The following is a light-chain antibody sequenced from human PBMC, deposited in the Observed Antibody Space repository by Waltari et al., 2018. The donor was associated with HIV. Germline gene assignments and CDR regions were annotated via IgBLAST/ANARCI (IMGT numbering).Light chain of an antibody. V-gene: IGLV2-11*01. J-gene: IGLJ2*01. CDR3: CSFAGSYTCL. Sequence: QSALTQPRSVSGSPGQSVTISCTGTSSDVGGYNYVSWYQQLPGKAPKLMIYDLTERPSGVPDRFSGSKSGNTASLTISGLQAEEEADYYCCSFAGSYTCLFGGGTKLTVL. CDR2: DLT. CDR1: SSDVGGYNY.